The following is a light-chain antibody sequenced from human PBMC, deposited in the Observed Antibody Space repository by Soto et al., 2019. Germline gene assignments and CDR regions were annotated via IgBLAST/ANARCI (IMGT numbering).Light chain of an antibody. Sequence: QSVLTQPPSASGTPGQRVTISCSGSSSNIGSNTVSWYQQLPGASPTLLMFNNDPRPSGVPDRFSGSNSGSSASLAISGLQSEDDADYYCGAWDDSLNGPLFGGGTKLTVL. CDR1: SSNIGSNT. J-gene: IGLJ2*01. V-gene: IGLV1-44*01. CDR2: NND. CDR3: GAWDDSLNGPL.